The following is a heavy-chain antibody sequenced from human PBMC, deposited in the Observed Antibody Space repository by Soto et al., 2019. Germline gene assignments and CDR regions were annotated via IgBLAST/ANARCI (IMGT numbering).Heavy chain of an antibody. Sequence: SETLSLTCTVSGGSISNYYWSWIRQPAEKRLEWIGRVSSTGSTYYNPSLKSRVTISVDTSKNQVSLNLASVTAADTAVYYCARGVPAAGTDWFDPWGQGTLVTVSS. V-gene: IGHV4-4*07. CDR1: GGSISNYY. CDR2: VSSTGST. D-gene: IGHD6-13*01. CDR3: ARGVPAAGTDWFDP. J-gene: IGHJ5*02.